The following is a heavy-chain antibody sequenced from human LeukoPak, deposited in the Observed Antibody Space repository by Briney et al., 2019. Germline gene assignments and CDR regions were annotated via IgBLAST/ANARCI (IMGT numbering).Heavy chain of an antibody. J-gene: IGHJ4*02. CDR3: ARASPRSLYYYDSSGTLDY. CDR2: IYYSGST. Sequence: PSETLSLTCTVPGGSISSYYWSWIRQPPGKGLEWIGYIYYSGSTNYNPSLKSRVTISVDTSKNQFSLKLSSVTAADTAVYYCARASPRSLYYYDSSGTLDYWGQGTLVTVSS. V-gene: IGHV4-59*01. CDR1: GGSISSYY. D-gene: IGHD3-22*01.